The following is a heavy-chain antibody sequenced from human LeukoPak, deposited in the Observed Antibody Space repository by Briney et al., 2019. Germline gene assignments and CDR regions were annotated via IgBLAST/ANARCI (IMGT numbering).Heavy chain of an antibody. CDR3: VRGGGSFDY. D-gene: IGHD3-16*01. V-gene: IGHV3-7*04. J-gene: IGHJ4*02. CDR2: IKQDGSDK. CDR1: GFTFSSHW. Sequence: GGSLRLSCAASGFTFSSHWMSWVRQAPGKGLEWVANIKQDGSDKYHVDSVKGRFTISRDNAKNSLYLQMNSLRAEDMAVYYCVRGGGSFDYWGQGALVTVSS.